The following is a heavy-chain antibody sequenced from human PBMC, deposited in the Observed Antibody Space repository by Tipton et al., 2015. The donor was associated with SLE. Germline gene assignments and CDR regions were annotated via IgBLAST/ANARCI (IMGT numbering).Heavy chain of an antibody. V-gene: IGHV3-30*04. Sequence: SLRLSCAASGFTFSSYAMHWVRQAPGKGLEWVAVISYDGSNKYYADSVKGRFTISRDNSKNTLYLQMNSLRAEDTAVYYCARESQLLYYKGFDIWGQGTTVTVSS. D-gene: IGHD2-2*01. CDR3: ARESQLLYYKGFDI. J-gene: IGHJ3*02. CDR2: ISYDGSNK. CDR1: GFTFSSYA.